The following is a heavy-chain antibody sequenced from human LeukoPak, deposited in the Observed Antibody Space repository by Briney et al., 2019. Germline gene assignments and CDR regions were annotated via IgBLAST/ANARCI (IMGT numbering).Heavy chain of an antibody. Sequence: GASVKVSCKASGYTFTGYYMHWVRQAPGQGLEWMGWINPNSGGTNYAQKFQGRVTMTRDTSISTAYMELSRLRSDDTAAYYCARDPYSSNLFDYWGQGTLVTVSS. CDR2: INPNSGGT. CDR3: ARDPYSSNLFDY. J-gene: IGHJ4*02. D-gene: IGHD6-13*01. V-gene: IGHV1-2*02. CDR1: GYTFTGYY.